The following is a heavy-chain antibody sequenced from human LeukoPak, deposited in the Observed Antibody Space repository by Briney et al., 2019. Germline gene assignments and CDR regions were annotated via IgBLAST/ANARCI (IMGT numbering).Heavy chain of an antibody. D-gene: IGHD2-8*01. V-gene: IGHV3-73*01. CDR2: VASKPKNHAT. J-gene: IGHJ4*02. CDR3: TRHPPRKCNGVTSCG. CDR1: GFTFAGSD. Sequence: AGGSLRLSCAASGFTFAGSDIHWVRQASGKGLEWVGRVASKPKNHATAYAASVKGRFTLSRDESRDTAYLQMNSLSVEETAVSFYTRHPPRKCNGVTSCGWGQGTLVTVSA.